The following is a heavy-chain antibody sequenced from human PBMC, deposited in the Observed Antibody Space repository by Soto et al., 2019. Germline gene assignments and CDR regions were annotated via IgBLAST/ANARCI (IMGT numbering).Heavy chain of an antibody. D-gene: IGHD3-3*01. V-gene: IGHV1-18*04. CDR1: GYTFTSYG. CDR3: ARGQIQSDFDY. CDR2: ISAYNDNT. J-gene: IGHJ4*02. Sequence: ASVKVSCKASGYTFTSYGLNWVRQAPGQGLEWMGWISAYNDNTYYAQKVQGRVILTIDTSTSAGSMELRSLISDDTAVYYCARGQIQSDFDYWGQGSLVTVSS.